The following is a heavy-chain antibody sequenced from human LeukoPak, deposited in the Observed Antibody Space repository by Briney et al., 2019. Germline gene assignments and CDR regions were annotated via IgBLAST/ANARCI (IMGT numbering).Heavy chain of an antibody. CDR2: ISYNGGSK. CDR1: GFTFNRYA. Sequence: GGSLRLSCAASGFTFNRYAMSWVRQAPGKGLEWVSGISYNGGSKFYADSVKGRFIISRDNSKNTLFLQLNSLRAEDTGVYYCAKDYGGHYYDSSGYYSDYWGQGTLVTVSS. V-gene: IGHV3-23*01. D-gene: IGHD3-22*01. J-gene: IGHJ4*02. CDR3: AKDYGGHYYDSSGYYSDY.